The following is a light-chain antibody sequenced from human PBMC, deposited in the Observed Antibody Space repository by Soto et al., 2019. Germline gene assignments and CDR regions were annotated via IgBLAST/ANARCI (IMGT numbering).Light chain of an antibody. V-gene: IGKV1-5*01. CDR3: QQYNGYWT. Sequence: DIQMTQSPSTLSASVGDRVTITCRASQSISSWLAWYQQKPGKAPKLLIYDAGSLKSGVPSRFSGSGSGTEFTLTISSLQPDDFATYYCQQYNGYWTFGQGTKVDIK. CDR2: DAG. CDR1: QSISSW. J-gene: IGKJ1*01.